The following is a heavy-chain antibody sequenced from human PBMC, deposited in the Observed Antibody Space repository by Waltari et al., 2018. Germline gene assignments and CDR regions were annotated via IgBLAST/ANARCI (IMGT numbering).Heavy chain of an antibody. V-gene: IGHV4-39*01. Sequence: QLQLQESGPGLVKPSETLSLTCVVSGGSISVNHYYWGWIRQPPGKGLEWIASILYSGTPYHNPSLMRRVSRSVDTSQNQFSLRLSSLTAADTAIYYCARGLCADVANCYSGTNNFFDPWGQGTLVTVSS. CDR2: ILYSGTP. J-gene: IGHJ5*02. CDR1: GGSISVNHYY. CDR3: ARGLCADVANCYSGTNNFFDP. D-gene: IGHD2-15*01.